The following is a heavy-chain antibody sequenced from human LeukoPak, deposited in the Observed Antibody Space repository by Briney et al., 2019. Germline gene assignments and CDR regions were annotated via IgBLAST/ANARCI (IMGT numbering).Heavy chain of an antibody. CDR1: GFTFDDYA. Sequence: GGSLRLSCAASGFTFDDYAMHWVRQAPGKGLEWVSGISWNSGSIGYADSVKGRFTISRDNAKNSLYPQMNSLRAEDTALYYCAKDRNDYGDYGFDYWGQGTLVTVSS. CDR2: ISWNSGSI. J-gene: IGHJ4*02. CDR3: AKDRNDYGDYGFDY. V-gene: IGHV3-9*01. D-gene: IGHD4-17*01.